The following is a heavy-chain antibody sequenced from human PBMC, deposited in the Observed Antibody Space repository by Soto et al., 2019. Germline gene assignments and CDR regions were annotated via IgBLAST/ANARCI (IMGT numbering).Heavy chain of an antibody. J-gene: IGHJ4*02. Sequence: SETLSLTCTVSGGSISSSSYYWGWIRQPPGKGLEWIGSIYYSGSTYYNPSLKSRVTISVDTSKNQFSLKLSSVTAADTAVYYCARRRGYFDYWGQGTLVTVSS. CDR3: ARRRGYFDY. CDR2: IYYSGST. CDR1: GGSISSSSYY. V-gene: IGHV4-39*01.